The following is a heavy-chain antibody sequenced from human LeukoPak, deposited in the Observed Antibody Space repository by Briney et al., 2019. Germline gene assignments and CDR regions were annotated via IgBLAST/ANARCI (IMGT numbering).Heavy chain of an antibody. Sequence: GGSLRLSCAASGFTVSSNYMSWVRQAPGKGLEWVSVIYSGGSTYYADSVKGRFTTSRDNSKNTLYLQMNSLRAEDTAVYYCASLPYYDSSGYSGETFDYWGQGTLVTVSS. D-gene: IGHD3-22*01. CDR1: GFTVSSNY. CDR3: ASLPYYDSSGYSGETFDY. CDR2: IYSGGST. J-gene: IGHJ4*02. V-gene: IGHV3-66*01.